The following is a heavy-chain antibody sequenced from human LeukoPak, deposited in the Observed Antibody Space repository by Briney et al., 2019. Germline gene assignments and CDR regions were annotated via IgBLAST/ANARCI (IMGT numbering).Heavy chain of an antibody. CDR2: ISSSGSTI. CDR3: ARCDSEDLAQVGGRWELLFHFDY. CDR1: GFTFSDYY. D-gene: IGHD1-26*01. V-gene: IGHV3-11*01. Sequence: GGSLRLSCAASGFTFSDYYMSWIRQAPGKGVEWVSYISSSGSTIYYADSVKGRFNISRDNAKNSLYLQMNSRRADSTAVYYCARCDSEDLAQVGGRWELLFHFDYWGQGTLVTVSS. J-gene: IGHJ4*02.